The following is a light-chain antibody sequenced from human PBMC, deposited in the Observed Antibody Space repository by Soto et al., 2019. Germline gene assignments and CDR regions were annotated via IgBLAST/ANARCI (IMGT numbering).Light chain of an antibody. CDR1: ASNIGAGYE. CDR3: QSYDISLSGSGV. CDR2: GHN. Sequence: QSVLTQPPSVSGAPGQRVTISCTGNASNIGAGYEVHWYQQPPGKAPKLLISGHNIRPSGVPDRFFGSKSGTSASLAINGLQAEDGADYYCQSYDISLSGSGVFGGGTKLTVL. J-gene: IGLJ3*02. V-gene: IGLV1-40*01.